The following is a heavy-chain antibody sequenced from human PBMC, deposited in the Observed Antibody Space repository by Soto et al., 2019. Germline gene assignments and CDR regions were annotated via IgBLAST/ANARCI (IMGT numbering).Heavy chain of an antibody. D-gene: IGHD2-21*02. J-gene: IGHJ4*02. CDR3: ARGRGLYYFDY. CDR1: GFTFSSYA. CDR2: ISSNGGST. Sequence: EVQLVESGGGLVQPGGSLRLSCAASGFTFSSYAMHWVRQAPGKGLEYVSAISSNGGSTYYANSVKGRFTISRDNSKNTLYLQMGSLRAEDMAVYYCARGRGLYYFDYWGQGTLVTVSS. V-gene: IGHV3-64*01.